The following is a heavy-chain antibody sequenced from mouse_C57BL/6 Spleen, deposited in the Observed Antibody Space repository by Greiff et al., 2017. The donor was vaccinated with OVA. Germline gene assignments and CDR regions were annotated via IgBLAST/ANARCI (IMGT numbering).Heavy chain of an antibody. V-gene: IGHV1-69*01. CDR1: GYTFTSYW. CDR2: IDPSDSYT. Sequence: QVQLQQPGAELVMPGASVKLSCKASGYTFTSYWMHWVKQRPGQGLEWIGEIDPSDSYTNYNQKFKGKSTLTVDKSSSTAYMQLSSLTSEDSAVYDCARSGARGSYYFDYWGQGTTLTVSS. D-gene: IGHD3-3*01. CDR3: ARSGARGSYYFDY. J-gene: IGHJ2*01.